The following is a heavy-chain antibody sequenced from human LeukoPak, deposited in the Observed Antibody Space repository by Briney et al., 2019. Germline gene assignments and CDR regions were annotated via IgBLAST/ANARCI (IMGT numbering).Heavy chain of an antibody. V-gene: IGHV6-1*01. CDR2: TYYRSQQWHS. Sequence: SQTLSLTCAISGDSVSSNGASWNWIRQSPSRGLEWLGRTYYRSQQWHSDYAPSVKGRITLNPDTSKNQFSLRLNSMTPEDTALYCCGRETDFGVVTNWGQGTLVTVSS. CDR3: GRETDFGVVTN. CDR1: GDSVSSNGAS. D-gene: IGHD3-3*01. J-gene: IGHJ4*02.